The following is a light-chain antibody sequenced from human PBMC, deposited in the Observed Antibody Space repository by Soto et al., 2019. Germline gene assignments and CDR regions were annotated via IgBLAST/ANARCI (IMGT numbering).Light chain of an antibody. J-gene: IGLJ1*01. CDR1: TSDVGRYNS. CDR3: CSFADNTDYV. Sequence: QSALTQPASVSGSPGQSITISCTGTTSDVGRYNSVSWYQQHPDKAPKLMIYEVTRRPSGVPDRFSGSKSGNTASLNVSGLQAEDEADYYCCSFADNTDYVFGTGTKVTVL. CDR2: EVT. V-gene: IGLV2-8*01.